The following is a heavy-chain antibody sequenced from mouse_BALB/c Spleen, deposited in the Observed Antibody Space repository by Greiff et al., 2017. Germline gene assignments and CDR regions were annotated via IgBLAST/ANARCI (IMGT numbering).Heavy chain of an antibody. CDR3: ARKGRLTWCAY. CDR2: INPNNGGT. J-gene: IGHJ3*01. V-gene: IGHV1-18*01. CDR1: GYTFTDYY. Sequence: VQLQQSGPELVKPGASVKISCKASGYTFTDYYMDWVKQSHGKSLEWIGDINPNNGGTIYNQKFKGKATLTVDKSSSTAYMELRSLTSEDTAVYYCARKGRLTWCAYWGQGTLVTVSA. D-gene: IGHD2-14*01.